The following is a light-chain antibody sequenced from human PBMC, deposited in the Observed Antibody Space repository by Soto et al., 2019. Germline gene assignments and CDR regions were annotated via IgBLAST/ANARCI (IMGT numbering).Light chain of an antibody. Sequence: DIQLTQSPSFLYASVGDRVTITCRASQGINTDLAWYQQKLGKAPKVLIYDAAKLHSGVTSRFSGSGSGTEFTLTISSLQPDDFATYYCQHSNTYSKAFGPGTKVAIK. CDR2: DAA. J-gene: IGKJ3*01. CDR1: QGINTD. CDR3: QHSNTYSKA. V-gene: IGKV1-9*01.